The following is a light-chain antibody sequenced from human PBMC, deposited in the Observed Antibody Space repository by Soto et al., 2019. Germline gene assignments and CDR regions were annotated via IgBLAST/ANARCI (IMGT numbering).Light chain of an antibody. Sequence: DIQMTQSPSSLSASVGDRVTITCRASQGIGTYLNWYQQKPGKAPKLRIYSTSTLESGVPSRFSGSGGGTHFTLTISSLQLEHFATYYCQHGYNILLTFGGGNKV. J-gene: IGKJ4*01. CDR2: STS. CDR1: QGIGTY. CDR3: QHGYNILLT. V-gene: IGKV1-39*01.